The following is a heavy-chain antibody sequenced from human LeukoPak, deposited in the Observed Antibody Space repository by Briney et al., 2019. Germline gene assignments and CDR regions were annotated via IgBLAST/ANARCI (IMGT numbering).Heavy chain of an antibody. V-gene: IGHV4-30-2*01. CDR2: IYHSGST. Sequence: SQTLSPTCTVSGGSISSGGYYWSWIRQPPGKGLEWIGYIYHSGSTYYNPSLKSRVTISVDRSKNQFSLKLSSVTAADTAVYYCERKDYSSGWYDYWGQGTLVTVSS. CDR1: GGSISSGGYY. D-gene: IGHD6-19*01. CDR3: ERKDYSSGWYDY. J-gene: IGHJ4*02.